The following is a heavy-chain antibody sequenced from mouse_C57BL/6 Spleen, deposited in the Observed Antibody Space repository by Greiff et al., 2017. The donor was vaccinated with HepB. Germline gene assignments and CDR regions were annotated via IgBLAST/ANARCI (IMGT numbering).Heavy chain of an antibody. D-gene: IGHD1-1*01. CDR1: GYTFTDYY. Sequence: VQLQQSGPVLVKPGASVKMSCKASGYTFTDYYMNWVKQSHGKSLEWIGVINPYNGGTSYNQKFKGKATLTVDKSSSTAYMELNSLTSEDSAVYYCARYRTVVADAMDYWGQGTSVTVSS. CDR2: INPYNGGT. V-gene: IGHV1-19*01. CDR3: ARYRTVVADAMDY. J-gene: IGHJ4*01.